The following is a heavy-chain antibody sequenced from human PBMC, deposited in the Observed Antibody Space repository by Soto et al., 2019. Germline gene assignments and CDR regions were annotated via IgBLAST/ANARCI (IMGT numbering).Heavy chain of an antibody. CDR1: GFTFSSYC. V-gene: IGHV3-33*01. CDR2: IWYDGSNK. CDR3: ARGASLVVVAATSDAFDI. Sequence: GGSLRLSCAASGFTFSSYCMHWVRQAPGKGLEWVAVIWYDGSNKYYADSVKGRFTISRDNSKNTLYLQMNSLRAEDTAVYYCARGASLVVVAATSDAFDIWGQGTMVTVSS. J-gene: IGHJ3*02. D-gene: IGHD2-15*01.